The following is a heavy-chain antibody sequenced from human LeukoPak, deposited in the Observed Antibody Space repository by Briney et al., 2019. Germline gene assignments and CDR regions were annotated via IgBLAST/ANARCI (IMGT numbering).Heavy chain of an antibody. Sequence: PSETLSLTCAVSGGSFSDYDWSWIRQPPGKGLEWIGEINHSGSTNCDPSLKSRITMSIDTSKSQFSLNLRSVTAADTAVYYCARYVPVKTGTTRSSFDFWGQGTLVTVSS. D-gene: IGHD1-1*01. V-gene: IGHV4-34*10. CDR3: ARYVPVKTGTTRSSFDF. J-gene: IGHJ4*02. CDR1: GGSFSDYD. CDR2: INHSGST.